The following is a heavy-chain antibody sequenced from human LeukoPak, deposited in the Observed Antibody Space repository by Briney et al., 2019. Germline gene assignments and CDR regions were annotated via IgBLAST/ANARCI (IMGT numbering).Heavy chain of an antibody. V-gene: IGHV4-59*01. CDR2: IYYSGNT. J-gene: IGHJ4*02. CDR1: GDSISSYY. Sequence: SETLSLTCTVSGDSISSYYWSWIRQPPGKGLDGIGYIYYSGNTNYNPSLKSRVTISVDTSKNQFSLKLISVTTADTAVYYCARGLGGSYRYTLGYWGQGTLVTVSS. D-gene: IGHD3-16*02. CDR3: ARGLGGSYRYTLGY.